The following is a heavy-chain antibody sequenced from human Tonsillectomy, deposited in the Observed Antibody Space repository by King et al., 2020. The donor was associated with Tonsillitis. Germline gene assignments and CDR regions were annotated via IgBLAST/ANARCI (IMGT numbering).Heavy chain of an antibody. J-gene: IGHJ6*02. CDR2: TYYGVAT. CDR3: AKYYYYGLDV. V-gene: IGHV3-23*03. CDR1: GFTFGSYA. Sequence: VQLVESGGGWVPPGGPLSLPCAAPGFTFGSYAMTWARQAPGKGRGWVSVTYYGVATYYVNSGKGRFTISRDDSKNTLWLQMNSLRAEDTAVYYCAKYYYYGLDVWGQGTTVTVSS.